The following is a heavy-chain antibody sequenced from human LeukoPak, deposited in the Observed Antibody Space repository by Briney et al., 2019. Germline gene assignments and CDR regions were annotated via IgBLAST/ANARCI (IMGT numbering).Heavy chain of an antibody. CDR2: ISAQHGRT. CDR3: AKGEKRVFFGEIMVRQKYNWFDP. Sequence: GASVKVSCKTSGYSENFYGITWVRQVAGQGLEWMGWISAQHGRTEYAPNSQDRVTMTTDTYTNTAYMELRSLRSDDTAVYYCAKGEKRVFFGEIMVRQKYNWFDPWGQGTLVTVSS. CDR1: GYSENFYG. D-gene: IGHD3-3*01. J-gene: IGHJ5*02. V-gene: IGHV1-18*01.